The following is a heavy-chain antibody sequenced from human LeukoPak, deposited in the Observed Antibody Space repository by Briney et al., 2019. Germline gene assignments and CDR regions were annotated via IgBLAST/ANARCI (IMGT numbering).Heavy chain of an antibody. Sequence: PGGSLRLSCVASEFSFFSYGLRWVRQAPGRGLVWVSRIFTDGSTTSYADSVKGRFTISRDNAKNTLYLQMNSLRAEDTAVYFCARELPIEVTVEYGGQGTLVTVSP. V-gene: IGHV3-74*01. D-gene: IGHD4-23*01. CDR2: IFTDGSTT. CDR3: ARELPIEVTVEY. CDR1: EFSFFSYG. J-gene: IGHJ4*01.